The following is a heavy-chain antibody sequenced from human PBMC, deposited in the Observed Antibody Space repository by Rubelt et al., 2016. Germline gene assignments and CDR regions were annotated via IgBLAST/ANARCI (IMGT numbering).Heavy chain of an antibody. CDR2: INAGNGNT. CDR1: GYTFTSYA. V-gene: IGHV1-3*01. CDR3: ARKGYGYGMDV. D-gene: IGHD3-16*01. Sequence: QVQLGQSEAEVKKPGASVKVSCKASGYTFTSYAMHWVRQAPGQRLEWMGWINAGNGNTKYSQKFQGRVTITRDTSASTAYMELSSLRSEDTAVYYCARKGYGYGMDVWGQGTTVTVSS. J-gene: IGHJ6*02.